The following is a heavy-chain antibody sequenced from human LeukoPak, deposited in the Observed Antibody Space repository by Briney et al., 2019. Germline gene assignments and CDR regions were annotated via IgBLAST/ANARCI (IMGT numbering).Heavy chain of an antibody. J-gene: IGHJ1*01. Sequence: SETLSLTCAVYGGSFSGYYWSWIRQPPGKGLEWIGEINHSGSTNYNPSLKSRVTISVDTSKNQFSLKLSSVTAADTAVNYCAGYYYDSSGYYYEYFQHWGQGTLVTVSS. CDR2: INHSGST. V-gene: IGHV4-34*01. CDR3: AGYYYDSSGYYYEYFQH. CDR1: GGSFSGYY. D-gene: IGHD3-22*01.